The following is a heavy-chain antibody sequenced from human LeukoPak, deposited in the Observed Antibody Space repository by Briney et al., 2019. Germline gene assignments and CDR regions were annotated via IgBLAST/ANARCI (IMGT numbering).Heavy chain of an antibody. CDR3: ARVTVYVIEDNFDY. D-gene: IGHD1-14*01. Sequence: SETLSLTCTVSGGSISSYYWSWIRQPPGKGLEWIGYIYYSGSTNYNPSFKSRVTISVDTSKNQFSLKLRSVTAADTAVYYCARVTVYVIEDNFDYWGQGTLVTVSS. CDR2: IYYSGST. CDR1: GGSISSYY. V-gene: IGHV4-59*01. J-gene: IGHJ4*02.